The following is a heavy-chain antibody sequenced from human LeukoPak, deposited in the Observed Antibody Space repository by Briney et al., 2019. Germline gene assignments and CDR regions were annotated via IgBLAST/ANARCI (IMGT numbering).Heavy chain of an antibody. Sequence: GGSLRLSCAASGFTVSSSYMSWVRQAPGKGLEWVSVIYTGGSTYYADSVKGRFTISRDNTKNTVYFQMNSLRVDDTAVYYCARLSWNDRADAFDIWGQGTMVTVSS. CDR1: GFTVSSSY. CDR3: ARLSWNDRADAFDI. V-gene: IGHV3-53*01. CDR2: IYTGGST. D-gene: IGHD1-1*01. J-gene: IGHJ3*02.